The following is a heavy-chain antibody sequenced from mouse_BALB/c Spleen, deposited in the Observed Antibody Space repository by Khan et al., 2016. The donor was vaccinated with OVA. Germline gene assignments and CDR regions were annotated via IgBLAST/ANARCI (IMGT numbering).Heavy chain of an antibody. CDR2: ILPGSGST. D-gene: IGHD2-14*01. CDR3: ARSSPYYRYFFDY. V-gene: IGHV1-9*01. CDR1: GYTFSTYW. Sequence: QVQLQQSGAELMKPGASVKISCKATGYTFSTYWIEWVKQRPGHGLEWIGEILPGSGSTNYNEKFKGKATFTADTSSNTAYMQLSSLTSEDSAVYDCARSSPYYRYFFDYWGQGTTLTVSS. J-gene: IGHJ2*01.